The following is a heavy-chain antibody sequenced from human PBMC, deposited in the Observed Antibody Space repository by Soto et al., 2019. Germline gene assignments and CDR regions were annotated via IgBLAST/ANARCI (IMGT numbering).Heavy chain of an antibody. D-gene: IGHD3-22*01. J-gene: IGHJ4*02. CDR3: ARGWGYYSNDYYYAY. CDR2: INPSGGNT. Sequence: QVQLVQSGAEVKKPGASVKVSCKASGYTFTIYNMHWVRQASGQGLEWMGTINPSGGNTTYAQKCQGRVTMTRDTSTSTVYMELSSLGSEDTAMYYCARGWGYYSNDYYYAYWGQGTLVIVSS. V-gene: IGHV1-46*01. CDR1: GYTFTIYN.